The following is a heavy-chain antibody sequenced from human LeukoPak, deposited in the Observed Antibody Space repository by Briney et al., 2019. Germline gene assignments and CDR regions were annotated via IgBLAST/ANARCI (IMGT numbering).Heavy chain of an antibody. J-gene: IGHJ4*02. D-gene: IGHD3-22*01. CDR2: IRSSSSTI. CDR3: ARDYDSSGRLDY. CDR1: GFTFSSYS. Sequence: GGSLRLSCAASGFTFSSYSMNWVRQAPGKGLEWVSYIRSSSSTIYYADSVKGRFTISRDNAKNSLYLQVNSLRDEDTAVYYCARDYDSSGRLDYWGQGTLVTVSS. V-gene: IGHV3-48*02.